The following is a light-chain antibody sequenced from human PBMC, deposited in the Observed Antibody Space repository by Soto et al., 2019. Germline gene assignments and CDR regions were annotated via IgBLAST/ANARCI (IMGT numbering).Light chain of an antibody. CDR2: DVS. V-gene: IGLV2-14*01. J-gene: IGLJ1*01. CDR1: SSDVGGYNY. CDR3: SSYTSSSTSV. Sequence: SALTQPASVSGSPGQSITISCTGTSSDVGGYNYVSWYQQHPGKAPKLMIYDVSNRPSGVSNRFSGSKSGNTASLTISGLQAEDEADYYCSSYTSSSTSVFGTGTKLTVL.